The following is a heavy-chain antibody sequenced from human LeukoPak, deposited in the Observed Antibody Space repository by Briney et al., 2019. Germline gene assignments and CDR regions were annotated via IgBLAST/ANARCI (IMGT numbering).Heavy chain of an antibody. D-gene: IGHD3-9*01. CDR3: ARKYYDILTGYPHFDY. CDR2: ISSSSSYI. Sequence: SGGSLRLSCAASGFTFSSYSMNWVRQAPGKGLEWVSSISSSSSYIYYADSVKSRFTISRDNAKNSLYLQMNSLRAEDTALYYCARKYYDILTGYPHFDYWGQGTLVTVSS. J-gene: IGHJ4*02. V-gene: IGHV3-21*04. CDR1: GFTFSSYS.